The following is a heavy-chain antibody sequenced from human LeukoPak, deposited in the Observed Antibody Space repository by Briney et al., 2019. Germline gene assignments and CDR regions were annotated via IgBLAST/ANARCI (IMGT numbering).Heavy chain of an antibody. CDR3: AIDYSNYY. CDR1: GFTFSGYP. J-gene: IGHJ4*02. Sequence: GGSLRLSCAASGFTFSGYPIHWVRQAPGKGLEWVAVISYDGSNKYYADSVKGRFTISRDNSKNTLYLQMNSLRAEDTAVYYCAIDYSNYYWGQGTLVTVSS. CDR2: ISYDGSNK. D-gene: IGHD4-11*01. V-gene: IGHV3-30-3*01.